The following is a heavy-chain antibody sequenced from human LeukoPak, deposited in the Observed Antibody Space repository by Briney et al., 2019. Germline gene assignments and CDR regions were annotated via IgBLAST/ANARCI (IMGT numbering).Heavy chain of an antibody. Sequence: PSETLSLTCAVYGGSFSGYYWNWIRQPPGKGLEWIGEINHSGRTKYNPSLKSRVTISVDTSKNQFSLILRSVTAADTAVYYCARGQFQRDYWGQGTLVTVSS. V-gene: IGHV4-34*01. CDR3: ARGQFQRDY. J-gene: IGHJ4*02. CDR2: INHSGRT. CDR1: GGSFSGYY. D-gene: IGHD5-24*01.